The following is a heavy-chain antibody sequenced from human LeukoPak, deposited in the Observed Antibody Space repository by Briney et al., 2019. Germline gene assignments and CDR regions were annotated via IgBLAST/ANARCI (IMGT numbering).Heavy chain of an antibody. D-gene: IGHD6-13*01. J-gene: IGHJ4*02. Sequence: SETLSLTCTVSGGSISSSSYYWNWIRQPPGKGLEWIVYIYYTGSSNYNPSLKSRVTISVDTSKNQFSLKLSSVTTADTAMYYCARRSWSSSWVYFDYWGQGTLVTVSS. CDR2: IYYTGSS. CDR1: GGSISSSSYY. V-gene: IGHV4-61*01. CDR3: ARRSWSSSWVYFDY.